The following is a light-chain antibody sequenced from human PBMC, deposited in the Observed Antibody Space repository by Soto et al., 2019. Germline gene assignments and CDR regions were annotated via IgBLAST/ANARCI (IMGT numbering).Light chain of an antibody. CDR3: QKYSSVIT. CDR2: AAS. J-gene: IGKJ5*01. Sequence: DIQMTHSPSSLSTSVGDRVTITCRASQGISNFLAWYQQKPGKVPKLLISAASTLQSGVPSRFSGSGSGTDFTLTITSLQPEDVATYYCQKYSSVITFGKGTRLEIK. CDR1: QGISNF. V-gene: IGKV1-27*01.